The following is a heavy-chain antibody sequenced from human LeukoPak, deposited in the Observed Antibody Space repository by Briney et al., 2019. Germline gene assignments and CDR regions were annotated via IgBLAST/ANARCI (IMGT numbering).Heavy chain of an antibody. Sequence: GGSLRLSCAASGFTFSSYEMNWVRQAPGKGLEWVSYISSSGTTIYYADSVKGRFTISRDNAKNSLYLQMNSLRDEDTAVYYCARAVTTVTRGGLVFDYWGQGTLVTVSS. CDR2: ISSSGTTI. D-gene: IGHD4-17*01. J-gene: IGHJ4*02. V-gene: IGHV3-48*03. CDR1: GFTFSSYE. CDR3: ARAVTTVTRGGLVFDY.